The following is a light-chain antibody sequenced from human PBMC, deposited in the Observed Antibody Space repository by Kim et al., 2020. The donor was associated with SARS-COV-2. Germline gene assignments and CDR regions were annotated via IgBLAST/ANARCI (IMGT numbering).Light chain of an antibody. CDR3: QKYDSAPRT. J-gene: IGKJ1*01. CDR2: AAS. Sequence: ASVGDRVTITCRASQDISNYLAWYQQKPGKVPKLLIYAASALQSGVPSRFSGSGSGTDFTLTISSLQPEDVATYYCQKYDSAPRTFGQGTKVDIK. CDR1: QDISNY. V-gene: IGKV1-27*01.